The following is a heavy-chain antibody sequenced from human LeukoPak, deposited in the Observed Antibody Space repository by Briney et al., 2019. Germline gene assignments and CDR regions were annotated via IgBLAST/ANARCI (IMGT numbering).Heavy chain of an antibody. V-gene: IGHV3-30-3*01. CDR3: ARDLPRIVVVTVLYYYGMDV. CDR1: GFTFSSYA. J-gene: IGHJ6*02. CDR2: ISYDGSNK. Sequence: PGGSLRLSCAASGFTFSSYAMHWVRQAPGKGLEWVAVISYDGSNKYYADSVKGRFTISRDNSKNTLYLQMNSLRAEDTAVFYCARDLPRIVVVTVLYYYGMDVWGQGTTVTVSS. D-gene: IGHD2-21*02.